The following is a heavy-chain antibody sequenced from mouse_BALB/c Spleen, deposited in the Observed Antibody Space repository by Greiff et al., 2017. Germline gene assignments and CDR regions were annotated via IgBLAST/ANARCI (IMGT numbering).Heavy chain of an antibody. V-gene: IGHV1-84*02. D-gene: IGHD1-1*02. CDR3: ARWLWSY. J-gene: IGHJ2*01. CDR2: IYPGSGNT. Sequence: VQLQQSGAELVRPGSSVKISCKASGYAFSSYWMNWVKQKPGQGLEWIGWIYPGSGNTKYNEKFKGKATLTVDTSSSTAYMQLSSLTSEDTAVYFCARWLWSYWGQGTTLTVSS. CDR1: GYAFSSYW.